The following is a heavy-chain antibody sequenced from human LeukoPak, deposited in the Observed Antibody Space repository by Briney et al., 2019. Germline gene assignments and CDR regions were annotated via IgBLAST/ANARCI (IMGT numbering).Heavy chain of an antibody. Sequence: VASVKVSCKASGYTFTSYPISWVRQAPGHGLEWMGWVSVYNSNTKYAQNVQGRVTMTTDRSTSTAYMELRSLRSDDTAVYYCARGYDYGDYVGDFDYWGQGTLVTVSS. V-gene: IGHV1-18*01. CDR2: VSVYNSNT. J-gene: IGHJ4*02. CDR3: ARGYDYGDYVGDFDY. D-gene: IGHD4-17*01. CDR1: GYTFTSYP.